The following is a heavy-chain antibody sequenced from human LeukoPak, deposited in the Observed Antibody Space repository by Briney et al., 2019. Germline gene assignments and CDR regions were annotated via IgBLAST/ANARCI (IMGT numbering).Heavy chain of an antibody. Sequence: QPGGSLRLSCAASGFTFSSYGIHWVRQAPGKGLEWVAVISYDGGNKYYADSVKGRFTISRDNSKSMMYLQMNSLRVEDTAVYYCAKDVGYCSGGSCYWFDSWGQGTLVTVSS. CDR2: ISYDGGNK. CDR1: GFTFSSYG. J-gene: IGHJ5*01. V-gene: IGHV3-30*18. CDR3: AKDVGYCSGGSCYWFDS. D-gene: IGHD2-15*01.